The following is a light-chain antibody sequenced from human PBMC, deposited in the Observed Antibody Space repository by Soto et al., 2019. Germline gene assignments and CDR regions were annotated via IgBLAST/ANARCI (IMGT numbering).Light chain of an antibody. CDR1: QSVLYSSNNKNY. CDR2: WAS. J-gene: IGKJ3*01. CDR3: QQYYSTPVT. V-gene: IGKV4-1*01. Sequence: DIVMTQSPDSLAVSLGERATINCKSSQSVLYSSNNKNYLAWYQQKPGQPPKLLIYWASTRESGVPDRFSGSGSGTDFTLTISNLQAEDVAVYYCQQYYSTPVTFGPGTKVDIK.